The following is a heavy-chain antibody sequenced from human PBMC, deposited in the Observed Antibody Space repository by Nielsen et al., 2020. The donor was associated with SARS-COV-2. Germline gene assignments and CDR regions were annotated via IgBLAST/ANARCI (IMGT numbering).Heavy chain of an antibody. CDR1: GFTFSSYW. CDR2: INSDGSST. D-gene: IGHD6-19*01. J-gene: IGHJ5*02. V-gene: IGHV3-74*01. Sequence: GESLKISCAASGFTFSSYWMHWVRQAPGKGLVWVSRINSDGSSTSYADSVKGRFTISRDNAKNTLYLQMNSLRAEDTAVYYCAKDSPYSSGSWFDPWGQGTLVTVSS. CDR3: AKDSPYSSGSWFDP.